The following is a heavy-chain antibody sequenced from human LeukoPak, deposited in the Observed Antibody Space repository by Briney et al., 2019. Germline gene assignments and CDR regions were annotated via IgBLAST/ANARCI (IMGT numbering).Heavy chain of an antibody. CDR1: GYSFTSYW. J-gene: IGHJ3*02. CDR2: IYPGDSDT. CDR3: ARFGKWLRFSAFDI. D-gene: IGHD5-12*01. Sequence: GESLKISCKGSGYSFTSYWIGWVRQMPGKGLESMGIIYPGDSDTRYSPSFQGQVTISADKSISTAYLQWSSLKAADTAVYYCARFGKWLRFSAFDIWGQGTMVTVSS. V-gene: IGHV5-51*01.